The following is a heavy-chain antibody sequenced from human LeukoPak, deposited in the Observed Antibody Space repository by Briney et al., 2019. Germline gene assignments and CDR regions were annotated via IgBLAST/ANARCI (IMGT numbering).Heavy chain of an antibody. CDR3: AKHFWSGYYPYFDY. J-gene: IGHJ4*02. CDR1: GFTFSRYA. V-gene: IGHV3-23*01. Sequence: GGSLRLSCAASGFTFSRYAMNWVRQAPGKGLEWVSTISGSGDSTNYADSVKGRFTISRDNSKNTLYLQMNSLRAEDTAVYYCAKHFWSGYYPYFDYWGQGTQVTVSS. CDR2: ISGSGDST. D-gene: IGHD3-3*02.